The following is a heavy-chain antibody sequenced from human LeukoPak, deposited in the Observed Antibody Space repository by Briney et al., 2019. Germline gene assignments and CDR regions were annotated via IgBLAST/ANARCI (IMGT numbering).Heavy chain of an antibody. CDR1: GYTFTSHG. CDR3: ARDYPMGGDKEGFDY. V-gene: IGHV1-18*01. J-gene: IGHJ4*02. D-gene: IGHD1-26*01. CDR2: ISAYNGNT. Sequence: ASVKVSCKASGYTFTSHGFSWVRQAPGQGLEWMGWISAYNGNTNYAQKLQGRVTMTTDTSTSTAYMELRSLRSDDTAVYYCARDYPMGGDKEGFDYWRQGTLVTVSS.